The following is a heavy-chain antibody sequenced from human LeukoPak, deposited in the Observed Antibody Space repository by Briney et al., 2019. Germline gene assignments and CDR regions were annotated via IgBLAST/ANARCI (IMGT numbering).Heavy chain of an antibody. D-gene: IGHD3-22*01. Sequence: SETLSLTCTVSGGSISSYYWSWIRQPPGKGLEWIGYIYYSGSTNYNPSFKSRVTISVDTSKNQFSLKLSSVTAADTAVYYCAREKIYYDSSGYYQAFDYWGQGTLVTVSS. J-gene: IGHJ4*02. CDR2: IYYSGST. CDR1: GGSISSYY. V-gene: IGHV4-59*01. CDR3: AREKIYYDSSGYYQAFDY.